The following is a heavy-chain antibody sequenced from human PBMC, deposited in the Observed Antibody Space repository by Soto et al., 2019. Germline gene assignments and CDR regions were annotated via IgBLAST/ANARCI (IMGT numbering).Heavy chain of an antibody. CDR3: AKSRRAATPGWFDP. CDR1: GYTFTSYD. CDR2: MNPNSGNT. Sequence: QVQLVQSGAEVKKPGASVKVSCKASGYTFTSYDINWVRQATGQGLEWMGWMNPNSGNTGYAQKSQGRVTMTRNTSISTAYMELSSLRSEDTAVYYCAKSRRAATPGWFDPWGQGTLVTVSS. D-gene: IGHD2-15*01. J-gene: IGHJ5*02. V-gene: IGHV1-8*01.